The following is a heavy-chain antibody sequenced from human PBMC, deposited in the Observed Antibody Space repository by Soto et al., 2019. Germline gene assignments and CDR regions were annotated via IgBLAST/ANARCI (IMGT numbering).Heavy chain of an antibody. CDR3: ARGAWYFDY. CDR2: ISHDGSNK. CDR1: GFTFSSYA. Sequence: QVQLVESGGGVVQPGRSLRLSCAASGFTFSSYAMHWVRQAPGKGLEWVAVISHDGSNKYYADSVKGRFTISRDNSKNTLYLQMNSLRAEDTAVYYCARGAWYFDYWGQGTLVTVSS. V-gene: IGHV3-30-3*01. J-gene: IGHJ4*02. D-gene: IGHD3-16*01.